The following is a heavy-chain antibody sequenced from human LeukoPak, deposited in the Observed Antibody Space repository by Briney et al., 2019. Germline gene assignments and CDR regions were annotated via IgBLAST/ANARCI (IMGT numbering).Heavy chain of an antibody. J-gene: IGHJ4*02. V-gene: IGHV4-31*03. D-gene: IGHD3-3*01. CDR3: ARQTIFGVLFDY. CDR1: GGSISSGGYY. CDR2: IYYSGST. Sequence: PSQTLSLTCTVSGGSISSGGYYWSWIRQHPGKGLEWIGYIYYSGSTYYNPSLQSRVTISVDTSKNQFSLKLSSVTAADTAVYYCARQTIFGVLFDYWGQGTLVTVSS.